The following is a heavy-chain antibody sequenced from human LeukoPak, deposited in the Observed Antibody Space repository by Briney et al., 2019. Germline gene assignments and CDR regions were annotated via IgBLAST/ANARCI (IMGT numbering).Heavy chain of an antibody. D-gene: IGHD3-22*01. CDR3: AKDTEGYYDSSGYADY. CDR1: GFTFSSYG. V-gene: IGHV3-30*18. Sequence: GGSLRLSCAASGFTFSSYGMQRVRQAPGMRLKWVAVTSYDGSNEYYADSVKGLFTISRDNYKNTLYLQMNSLRPEDTAVYYCAKDTEGYYDSSGYADYWGQGTLVTVSS. J-gene: IGHJ4*02. CDR2: TSYDGSNE.